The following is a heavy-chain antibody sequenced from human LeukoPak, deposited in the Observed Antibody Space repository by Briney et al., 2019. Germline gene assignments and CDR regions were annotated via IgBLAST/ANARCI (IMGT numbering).Heavy chain of an antibody. J-gene: IGHJ4*02. CDR2: ISSSGSTI. CDR3: ARDPGVRYFDWLEEAFDY. D-gene: IGHD3-9*01. V-gene: IGHV3-48*03. Sequence: GGSLRLSCAASGFTFSSYEMNWVRQAPGKGLEWVSYISSSGSTIYYADSVKGRFTISRDNAKNSLYLQMNSLRAEDTAVYYCARDPGVRYFDWLEEAFDYWGQGTLVTVSS. CDR1: GFTFSSYE.